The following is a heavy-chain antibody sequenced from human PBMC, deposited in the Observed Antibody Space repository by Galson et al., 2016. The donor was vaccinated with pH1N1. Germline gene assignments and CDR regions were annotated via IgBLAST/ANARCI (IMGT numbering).Heavy chain of an antibody. J-gene: IGHJ4*02. CDR3: ARVRFCYGGRCFSYFEN. Sequence: SLRLSCAASGFKFDTFGMHWVHQAPGKGLEWVALIWYDGRNEDYADSVKGRFTISRDNSKSTLYLQMNSLRAEDTVVYYCARVRFCYGGRCFSYFENWGQGTLVTVSS. CDR2: IWYDGRNE. V-gene: IGHV3-33*01. CDR1: GFKFDTFG. D-gene: IGHD4-23*01.